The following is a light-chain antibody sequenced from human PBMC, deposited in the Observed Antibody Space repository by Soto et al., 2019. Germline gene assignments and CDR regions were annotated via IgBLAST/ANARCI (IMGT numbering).Light chain of an antibody. J-gene: IGKJ1*01. CDR2: AAS. CDR1: QSISNY. V-gene: IGKV1-17*01. Sequence: DIQMTQSPSFLSASVGDRVTMTCRASQSISNYLSWYQQISGKAPKLLIYAASSLQSGVPSRFSGSGSGTEFTLTISSLQPDDFATYYCQQYNSYSPKTFGQGTKVDI. CDR3: QQYNSYSPKT.